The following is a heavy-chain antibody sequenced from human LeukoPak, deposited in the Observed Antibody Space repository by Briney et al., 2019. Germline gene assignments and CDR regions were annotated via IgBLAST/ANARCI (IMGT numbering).Heavy chain of an antibody. CDR1: GFTFISYW. Sequence: GGSLRLSCAASGFTFISYWMTWVRQAPGKGLEWVANIKQDGSVIYYVDSVKGRFTISRDNAKNSLYLQMNSLRAEDTAVYYCARGSSGSYLGAFDIWGQGTMVTVSS. D-gene: IGHD3-22*01. CDR2: IKQDGSVI. V-gene: IGHV3-7*04. CDR3: ARGSSGSYLGAFDI. J-gene: IGHJ3*02.